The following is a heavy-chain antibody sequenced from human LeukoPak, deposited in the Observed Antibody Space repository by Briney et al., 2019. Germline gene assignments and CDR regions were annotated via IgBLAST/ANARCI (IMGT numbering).Heavy chain of an antibody. CDR3: PRGGDASKAGKY. V-gene: IGHV4-30-4*01. CDR1: GGSLSSGDFY. Sequence: KASQTLSLTFTVSGGSLSSGDFYWSWIRQPPGKGLEWIGEIHPSGSPSYNPSLESRTIISVDASKNQFSLILNSVTAADTALYFCPRGGDASKAGKYWGQGALVTVSS. D-gene: IGHD3-10*01. J-gene: IGHJ4*02. CDR2: IHPSGSP.